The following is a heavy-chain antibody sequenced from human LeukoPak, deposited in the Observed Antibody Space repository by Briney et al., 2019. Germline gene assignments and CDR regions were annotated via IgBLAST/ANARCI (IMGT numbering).Heavy chain of an antibody. CDR1: GFTFSSYW. D-gene: IGHD2-2*01. Sequence: PGGSLRLSCAASGFTFSSYWMHWVRQAPGKGLVWVSRINSDGSSTSYADSVKVRFTISRDNAKNTLYLQMNSLRAEDTAVYYCATASRYCSSTSCRDYWGQGTLVTVSS. J-gene: IGHJ4*02. CDR3: ATASRYCSSTSCRDY. CDR2: INSDGSST. V-gene: IGHV3-74*01.